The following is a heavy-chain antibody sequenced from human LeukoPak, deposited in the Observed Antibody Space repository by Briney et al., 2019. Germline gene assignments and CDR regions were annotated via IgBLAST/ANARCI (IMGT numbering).Heavy chain of an antibody. Sequence: GGSLRLACSASGFTSSGYAMSWVRQAPGRGLEWVALISSDGNNTYYAHSVKGRFTISRNNSRNTLEQQMNSLRPEDTAVYYCVRRDYGISLLDFWGQGTLVTVSS. V-gene: IGHV3-30*03. D-gene: IGHD4/OR15-4a*01. J-gene: IGHJ4*02. CDR1: GFTSSGYA. CDR3: VRRDYGISLLDF. CDR2: ISSDGNNT.